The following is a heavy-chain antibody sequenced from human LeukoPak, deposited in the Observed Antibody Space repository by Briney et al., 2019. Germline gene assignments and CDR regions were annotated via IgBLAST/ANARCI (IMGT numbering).Heavy chain of an antibody. J-gene: IGHJ3*02. V-gene: IGHV3-21*01. Sequence: PGGSLRLSCGASGFTFSTYTMNWVRQVPGKGLEWVSSISSSSNYIYYADSVKGRFTISRDNAKNSLYLQMNSLRAEDTAVYYCAREGTDAFDIWGQGTMVTVSS. CDR3: AREGTDAFDI. CDR2: ISSSSNYI. CDR1: GFTFSTYT.